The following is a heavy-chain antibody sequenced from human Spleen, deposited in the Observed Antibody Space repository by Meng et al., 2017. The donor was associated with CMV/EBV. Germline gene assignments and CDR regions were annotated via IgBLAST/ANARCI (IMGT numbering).Heavy chain of an antibody. V-gene: IGHV3-48*03. J-gene: IGHJ6*02. Sequence: GESLKISCAASGFNFSSYDMNWVRQAPGKGLEWVSYISTSGYSIYYADSVEGRFTTSRDNARNSLYLQMNSLRAEDTAVYYCARENFGVIKIYYYYGMDVWGQGTTVTVSS. CDR3: ARENFGVIKIYYYYGMDV. CDR2: ISTSGYSI. CDR1: GFNFSSYD. D-gene: IGHD3-3*01.